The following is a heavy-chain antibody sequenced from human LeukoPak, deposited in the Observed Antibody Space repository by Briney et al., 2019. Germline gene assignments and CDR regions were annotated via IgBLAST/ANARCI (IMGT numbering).Heavy chain of an antibody. CDR1: GFTFSNYG. D-gene: IGHD6-19*01. Sequence: PGGSLRLSCAASGFTFSNYGMHWVRQAPGKGLEWVAFIRYDGSNKYYADSVKGRFTISRDSSKNTLYLQMNSLRAEDTSVYYCARTVSSAGWSDDAFDIWGQGTMVTVSS. J-gene: IGHJ3*02. CDR2: IRYDGSNK. CDR3: ARTVSSAGWSDDAFDI. V-gene: IGHV3-30*02.